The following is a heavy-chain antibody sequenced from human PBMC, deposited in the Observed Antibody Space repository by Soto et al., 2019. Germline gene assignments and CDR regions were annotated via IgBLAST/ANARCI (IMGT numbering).Heavy chain of an antibody. CDR1: GFTFSSYG. CDR3: AGGIGAAGTGVDY. CDR2: IWHDGSNK. V-gene: IGHV3-33*01. Sequence: QVQLVESGGGVVQPGRSLRLSCAASGFTFSSYGMHWVRQAPGKGLEWVAVIWHDGSNKYYAVSVKGRFTISRDNSKNTLYLEMNSLRAEDTAVYYCAGGIGAAGTGVDYWGQGTLVTVSS. J-gene: IGHJ4*02. D-gene: IGHD6-13*01.